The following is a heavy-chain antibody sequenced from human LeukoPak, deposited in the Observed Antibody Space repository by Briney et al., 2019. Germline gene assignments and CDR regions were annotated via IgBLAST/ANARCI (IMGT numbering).Heavy chain of an antibody. V-gene: IGHV3-23*01. J-gene: IGHJ3*02. CDR3: AKTVAYYYDIRDAFDI. CDR1: GFTFSSYG. Sequence: TGGSLRLSCAASGFTFSSYGMSWVRQAPGKGLEWVSAISGSGGSTYYADSVKGRFTISRDNSKNTLYLQMNSLRAEDTAVYYCAKTVAYYYDIRDAFDIWGQGTMVTVSS. CDR2: ISGSGGST. D-gene: IGHD3-22*01.